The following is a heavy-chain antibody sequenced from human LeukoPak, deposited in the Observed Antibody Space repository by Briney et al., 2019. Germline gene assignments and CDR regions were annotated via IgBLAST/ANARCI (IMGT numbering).Heavy chain of an antibody. J-gene: IGHJ5*02. V-gene: IGHV1-2*02. Sequence: GASVKVSCKASGYTFTCYYMHWVRQAPGQGLEWMGWINPHSGATNYAQKFQGRVTMTRDTSISTAYMELSRLRSDDTALYYCAREFLPVANNWFDPWGQGTLVTVSS. CDR1: GYTFTCYY. D-gene: IGHD4-23*01. CDR2: INPHSGAT. CDR3: AREFLPVANNWFDP.